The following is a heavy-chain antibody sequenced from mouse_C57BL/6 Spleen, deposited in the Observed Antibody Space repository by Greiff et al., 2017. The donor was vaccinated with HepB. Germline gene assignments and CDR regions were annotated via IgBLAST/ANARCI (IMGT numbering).Heavy chain of an antibody. CDR1: GYAFSSYW. V-gene: IGHV1-80*01. D-gene: IGHD1-1*01. CDR3: ARDYDDSSSGFAY. CDR2: IYPGDGDT. J-gene: IGHJ3*01. Sequence: QVQLQQSGAELVKPGASVKISCKASGYAFSSYWMNWVKQRPGKGLEWIGQIYPGDGDTNYNGKFKGKATLTADKSSSTAYMQHSSLTSEDSAVYVWARDYDDSSSGFAYWGQGTLVTVSA.